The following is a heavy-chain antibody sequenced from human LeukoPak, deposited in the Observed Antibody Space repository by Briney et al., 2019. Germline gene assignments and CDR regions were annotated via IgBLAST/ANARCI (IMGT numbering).Heavy chain of an antibody. Sequence: SETLSLTCTVSGGSISSSTSYWAWIRQPPGKALEWIGSIYKSGSAFYNPSLKSRVTISVDTSKNQFSLKLSSVTAADTAVYYCARDRGYCSSTSCYGKGYYYYMDVWGKGTTVTISS. D-gene: IGHD2-2*01. V-gene: IGHV4-39*07. CDR3: ARDRGYCSSTSCYGKGYYYYMDV. J-gene: IGHJ6*03. CDR1: GGSISSSTSY. CDR2: IYKSGSA.